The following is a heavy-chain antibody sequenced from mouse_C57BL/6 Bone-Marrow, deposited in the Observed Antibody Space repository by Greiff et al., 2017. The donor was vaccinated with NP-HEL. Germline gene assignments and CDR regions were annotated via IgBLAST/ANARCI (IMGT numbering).Heavy chain of an antibody. Sequence: EVKLVESGGGLVQPGGSMKLSCVASGFTFSNYWMNWVRQSPEKGLEWVAQIRLKSDNYATHYAESVKGRFTISRDDSKSSVYLQMNNLRAEDTGIYYCTVGYSNEDYFDYWGQGTTLTVSS. D-gene: IGHD2-5*01. CDR2: IRLKSDNYAT. CDR1: GFTFSNYW. V-gene: IGHV6-3*01. CDR3: TVGYSNEDYFDY. J-gene: IGHJ2*01.